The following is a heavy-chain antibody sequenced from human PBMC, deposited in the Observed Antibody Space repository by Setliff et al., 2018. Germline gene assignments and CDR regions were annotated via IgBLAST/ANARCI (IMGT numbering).Heavy chain of an antibody. CDR2: INAGNGNT. Sequence: ASVKVSCKASGYTFTSYAMHWVRQAPGQRLEWMGWINAGNGNTKYSQKFQGRVTITRDTSASTAYMELSSLRSEDTAVYYCARLGLWFGELYIGPWGQGTLVTV. V-gene: IGHV1-3*01. D-gene: IGHD3-10*01. CDR1: GYTFTSYA. CDR3: ARLGLWFGELYIGP. J-gene: IGHJ5*02.